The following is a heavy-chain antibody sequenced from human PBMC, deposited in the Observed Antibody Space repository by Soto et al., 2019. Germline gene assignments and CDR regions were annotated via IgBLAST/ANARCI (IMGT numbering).Heavy chain of an antibody. CDR2: TRNKANSYTT. J-gene: IGHJ2*01. D-gene: IGHD6-19*01. V-gene: IGHV3-72*01. CDR3: AGRSSSGWYNFDL. CDR1: GFTFSDHY. Sequence: EVQLVESGGGLVQPGGSLRLSCAASGFTFSDHYMDWVRQAPGKGLEWVGRTRNKANSYTTEYAASVKGRFTISRDDSKNSLYRQMNSLKTEDTAVYYCAGRSSSGWYNFDLWGRGTLVTVSS.